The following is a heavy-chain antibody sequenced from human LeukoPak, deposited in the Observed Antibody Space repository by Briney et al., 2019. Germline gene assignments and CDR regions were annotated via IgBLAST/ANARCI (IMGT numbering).Heavy chain of an antibody. CDR3: AKVGQYYHILTYYFDY. D-gene: IGHD3-9*01. Sequence: GGSLRLSCAVSGFTFRSYDMSWVRQAPGKGLEWVSGISGSGESTYYANSVKGRFTISRDTSKNALYLHMNSLRVEDTAVYYCAKVGQYYHILTYYFDYWGQGTLVTVSS. V-gene: IGHV3-23*01. J-gene: IGHJ4*02. CDR2: ISGSGEST. CDR1: GFTFRSYD.